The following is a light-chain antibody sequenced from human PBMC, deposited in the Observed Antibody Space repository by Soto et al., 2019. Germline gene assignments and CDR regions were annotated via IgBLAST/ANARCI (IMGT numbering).Light chain of an antibody. CDR3: MQGLQSTIT. CDR1: QNLLHRNGKNY. CDR2: LGS. V-gene: IGKV2-28*01. Sequence: DIVMTQSPFSLDVTPGESASISCRSSQNLLHRNGKNYLDWYLQKPGQSPQLLIYLGSSRASGVPDRVSGSGSGTDFTLKIGRVEAEDGGIDDGMQGLQSTITFGQGTRLEIK. J-gene: IGKJ5*01.